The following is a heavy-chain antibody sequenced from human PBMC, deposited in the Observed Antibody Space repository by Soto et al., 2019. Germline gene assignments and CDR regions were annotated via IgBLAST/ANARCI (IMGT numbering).Heavy chain of an antibody. V-gene: IGHV3-66*01. Sequence: GGSLRLSCAASGFTVSSNYMSWVRQAPGKGLEWVSVIYSGGSTYYADSVKGRFTISRDNSKNTLYLQMNSLRAEDTAVYYCARGVGNDFWSGYTSYYYYYMDVWGKGTTVTVSS. CDR3: ARGVGNDFWSGYTSYYYYYMDV. CDR1: GFTVSSNY. J-gene: IGHJ6*03. D-gene: IGHD3-3*01. CDR2: IYSGGST.